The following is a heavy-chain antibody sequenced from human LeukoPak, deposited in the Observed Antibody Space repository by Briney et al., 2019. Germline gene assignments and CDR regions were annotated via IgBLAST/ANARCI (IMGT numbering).Heavy chain of an antibody. V-gene: IGHV4-39*01. CDR3: ERPKDSYGYYFDY. D-gene: IGHD5-18*01. CDR2: IYYSGST. Sequence: SETLSLTCTVSLDSITISSYYWGWIRQPPGKGLEWIGSIYYSGSTYYNPSLKSRVTISVDTSKNQFSLKLSSVTAADTAVYYCERPKDSYGYYFDYWGQGTLVTVSS. CDR1: LDSITISSYY. J-gene: IGHJ4*02.